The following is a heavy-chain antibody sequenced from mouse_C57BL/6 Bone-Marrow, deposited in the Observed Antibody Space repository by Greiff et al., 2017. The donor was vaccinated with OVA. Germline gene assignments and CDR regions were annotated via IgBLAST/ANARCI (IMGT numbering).Heavy chain of an antibody. Sequence: QVQLKQSGAELVRPGASVTLSCKASGYTFTDYEMHWVKQTPVHGLEWIGAIDPETGGTAYNQKFKGKAILTADKSSSTAYMELRSLTSEDSAVYYCTRSFYDYDLAWFAYWGQGTLVTVSA. CDR3: TRSFYDYDLAWFAY. J-gene: IGHJ3*01. D-gene: IGHD2-4*01. CDR2: IDPETGGT. V-gene: IGHV1-15*01. CDR1: GYTFTDYE.